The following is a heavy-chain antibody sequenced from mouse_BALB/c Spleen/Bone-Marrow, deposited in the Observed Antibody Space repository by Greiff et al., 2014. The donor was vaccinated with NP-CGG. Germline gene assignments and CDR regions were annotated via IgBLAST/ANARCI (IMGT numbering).Heavy chain of an antibody. CDR3: ERFGRCDIDY. CDR1: GYAFTNYL. CDR2: IYPGSGGA. V-gene: IGHV1-54*01. Sequence: VQLQQSGAELVRPETAVNVSCKASGYAFTNYLIEWVKQRPGQGLEWIGVIYPGSGGANYNEKFKGKATLTADKSSRTAYMQLSSLTSDDSAVYFCERFGRCDIDYWGQGTTLTVSS. J-gene: IGHJ2*01.